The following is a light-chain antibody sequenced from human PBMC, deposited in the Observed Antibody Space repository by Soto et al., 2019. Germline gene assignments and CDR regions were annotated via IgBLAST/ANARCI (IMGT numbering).Light chain of an antibody. CDR3: LQHNSYPQT. V-gene: IGKV1-17*01. CDR2: AAS. CDR1: QGIGND. J-gene: IGKJ1*01. Sequence: DIQMTQSPSSLSASVGDRVTITCRASQGIGNDLGWYQQKPGKAPKRLIYAASSLQSGVPSRCSGSGSGTELTLTISSLQPEDFATYYCLQHNSYPQTFGQGTKLEVK.